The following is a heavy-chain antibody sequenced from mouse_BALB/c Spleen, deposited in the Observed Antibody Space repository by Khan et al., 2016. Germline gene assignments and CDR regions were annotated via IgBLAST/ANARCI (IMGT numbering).Heavy chain of an antibody. CDR3: AKSNYDVGYYAMDY. CDR2: IWRGGST. J-gene: IGHJ4*01. D-gene: IGHD2-4*01. CDR1: GFSLTSYG. Sequence: QVQLKQSGPSLVQPSQSLSITCTVSGFSLTSYGVHWVRQSPGKGLEWLGVIWRGGSTDYNAAFMSRLSITKDNSKSQVFFKMNSLQADDTAIDYCAKSNYDVGYYAMDYWSQGTSITVSS. V-gene: IGHV2-5-1*01.